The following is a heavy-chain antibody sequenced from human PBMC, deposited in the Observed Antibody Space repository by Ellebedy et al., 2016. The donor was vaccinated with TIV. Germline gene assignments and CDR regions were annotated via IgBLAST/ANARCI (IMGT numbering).Heavy chain of an antibody. Sequence: PGGSLRLSCKGSGYSFTSYWISWVRQMPGKGLEWMGRIDPSDSYTNYSPSFQGHVTISADKSISTAYLQWSSLKASDTAMYDCARDGYKIAAAGTRWFDPWGQGTLVTVSS. CDR3: ARDGYKIAAAGTRWFDP. V-gene: IGHV5-10-1*01. CDR2: IDPSDSYT. D-gene: IGHD6-13*01. J-gene: IGHJ5*02. CDR1: GYSFTSYW.